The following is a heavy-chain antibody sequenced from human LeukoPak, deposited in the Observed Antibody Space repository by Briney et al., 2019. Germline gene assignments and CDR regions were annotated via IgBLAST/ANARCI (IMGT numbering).Heavy chain of an antibody. D-gene: IGHD2-15*01. CDR1: GGTFSSYA. J-gene: IGHJ3*02. V-gene: IGHV1-69*06. Sequence: SVKVSCKASGGTFSSYAISWVRQAPGQGLEWMGGIIPIFGTANYAQKFQGRVTITADKSTSTAYMELSSLRSEDTAVYYCARGRGGSRIDAFDIWGQGTMVTVSS. CDR3: ARGRGGSRIDAFDI. CDR2: IIPIFGTA.